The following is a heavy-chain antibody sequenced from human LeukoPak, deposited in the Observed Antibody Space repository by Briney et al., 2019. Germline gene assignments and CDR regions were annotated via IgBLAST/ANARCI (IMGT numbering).Heavy chain of an antibody. CDR1: GGSISSYY. V-gene: IGHV4-59*01. CDR2: IYYSGST. J-gene: IGHJ6*02. CDR3: ARSGLDSRYYFGMDV. Sequence: SETLSLTCTVSGGSISSYYWSWIRQPPGGGLEWIGYIYYSGSTNYNPSLKRRVTISLNTSKSQFSLKLRSVTAADTAVYYCARSGLDSRYYFGMDVWGQGTTVTVSS. D-gene: IGHD5-12*01.